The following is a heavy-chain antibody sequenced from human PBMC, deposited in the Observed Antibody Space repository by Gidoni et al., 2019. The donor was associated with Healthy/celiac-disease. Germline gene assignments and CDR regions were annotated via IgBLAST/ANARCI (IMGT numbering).Heavy chain of an antibody. CDR1: GFTFSSYA. CDR2: ISYDGSNK. Sequence: QVQLVESGGGVVQPGRSLRLSCAASGFTFSSYAMPWVPQAPGKGLEWVAVISYDGSNKYYADSVKGRFTISRDNSKNTLYLQMNSLRAEDTAVYYCARDQRWIQLCVSCDYYYGMDVWGQGTTVTVSS. CDR3: ARDQRWIQLCVSCDYYYGMDV. J-gene: IGHJ6*02. V-gene: IGHV3-30*16. D-gene: IGHD5-18*01.